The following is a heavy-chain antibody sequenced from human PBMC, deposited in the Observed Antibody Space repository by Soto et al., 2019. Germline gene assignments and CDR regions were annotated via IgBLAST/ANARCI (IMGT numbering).Heavy chain of an antibody. CDR2: ISGYNGNT. V-gene: IGHV1-18*01. CDR1: GYTFTNYG. CDR3: ARGGSTWSAEYYQH. J-gene: IGHJ1*01. D-gene: IGHD6-13*01. Sequence: QVQLVQSGAEVKKPGASVKVSCKASGYTFTNYGISWVRQAPGQGPEWMGWISGYNGNTKFAQQVQGRLTMTTDTSTNTAYMELRSLRSDATPVYYCARGGSTWSAEYYQHWGQGTLVTVSS.